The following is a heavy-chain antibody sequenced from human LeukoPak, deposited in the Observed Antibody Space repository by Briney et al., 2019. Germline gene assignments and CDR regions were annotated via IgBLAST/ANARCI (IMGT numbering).Heavy chain of an antibody. D-gene: IGHD2-2*01. CDR1: GFTFSSYP. CDR2: ISGSGGST. J-gene: IGHJ4*02. CDR3: AKDPSVVVPAAPPDY. V-gene: IGHV3-23*01. Sequence: PGGSLRLSFAASGFTFSSYPMSWVRQAPGRGLEWVSAISGSGGSTYYADSVKGRFTISRDNSKNTLYLQMNSLRAEDTAVYYCAKDPSVVVPAAPPDYWGQGTLVTVSS.